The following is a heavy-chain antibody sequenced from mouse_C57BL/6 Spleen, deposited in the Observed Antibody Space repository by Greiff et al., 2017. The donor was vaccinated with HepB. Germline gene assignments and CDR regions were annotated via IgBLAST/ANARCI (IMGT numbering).Heavy chain of an antibody. CDR2: IDPNSGGT. CDR3: ARSIYYDYDDFAWFAY. Sequence: QVQLQQPGAELVKPGASVKLSCKASGYTFTSYWMHWVKQRPGRGLEWIGRIDPNSGGTKYTEKFKSKATLTVDKTSSTAYMQLSSLTSEDSADYYCARSIYYDYDDFAWFAYWGQGTLVTVSA. J-gene: IGHJ3*01. V-gene: IGHV1-72*01. CDR1: GYTFTSYW. D-gene: IGHD2-4*01.